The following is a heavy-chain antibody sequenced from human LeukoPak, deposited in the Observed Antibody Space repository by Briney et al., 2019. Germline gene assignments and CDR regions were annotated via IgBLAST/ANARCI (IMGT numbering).Heavy chain of an antibody. CDR3: ASGSIAVAGEIGDAFDI. CDR2: IYHSGST. Sequence: AGGSLRLSCVASGFTFSSYGMNWVRQPPGKGLEWIGEIYHSGSTNYNPSLKSRVTISVDKSKNQFSLKLSSVTAADTAVYYCASGSIAVAGEIGDAFDIWGQGTMVTVSS. V-gene: IGHV4-4*02. CDR1: GFTFSSYG. J-gene: IGHJ3*02. D-gene: IGHD6-19*01.